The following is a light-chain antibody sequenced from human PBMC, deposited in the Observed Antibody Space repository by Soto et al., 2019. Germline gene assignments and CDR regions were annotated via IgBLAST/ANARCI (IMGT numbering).Light chain of an antibody. CDR2: DVS. CDR1: QSVSSNY. V-gene: IGKV3-20*01. J-gene: IGKJ1*01. Sequence: DIVLTQSPGTLSLSPGERATLSCRSSQSVSSNYLAWYQQKPDQAPRLVIYDVSGRATGIPDRFSGSGSGTAFPLTISRLEPEDSAVYYCQQYGISPTFGQGTKVEIK. CDR3: QQYGISPT.